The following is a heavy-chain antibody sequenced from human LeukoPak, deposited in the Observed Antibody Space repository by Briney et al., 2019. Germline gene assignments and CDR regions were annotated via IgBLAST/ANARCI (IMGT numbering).Heavy chain of an antibody. J-gene: IGHJ3*02. D-gene: IGHD3-9*01. CDR1: GFTFSSYA. Sequence: GGSLRLSCAASGFTFSSYAMSWVRQAPGEGLEWVSAISGSGGSAYYADSVKGRFTISRDNSRNTLYLQVNSLRAEDTAVYYCAKREIDILTGYFLRAGAFDIWGQGTMVTVSS. CDR2: ISGSGGSA. CDR3: AKREIDILTGYFLRAGAFDI. V-gene: IGHV3-23*01.